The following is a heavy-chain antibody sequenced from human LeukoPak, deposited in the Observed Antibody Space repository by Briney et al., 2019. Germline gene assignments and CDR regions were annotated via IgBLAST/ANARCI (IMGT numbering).Heavy chain of an antibody. D-gene: IGHD1-26*01. CDR2: INSDGSTA. J-gene: IGHJ4*02. V-gene: IGHV3-74*01. CDR1: GFTFSSYW. Sequence: GGSLRLSCAASGFTFSSYWMHWVRQAPWKGLVWVSRINSDGSTADYADSVKGRFTISRDNAKNTLYLQMNSLGAEDTAVYYCTRIVGSFGYWGQGTLVTVSS. CDR3: TRIVGSFGY.